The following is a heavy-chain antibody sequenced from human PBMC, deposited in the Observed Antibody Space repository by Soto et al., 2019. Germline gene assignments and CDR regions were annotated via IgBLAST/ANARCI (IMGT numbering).Heavy chain of an antibody. J-gene: IGHJ4*02. V-gene: IGHV3-15*01. CDR2: IKSKTDGGAT. D-gene: IGHD3-22*01. CDR3: TAKANGY. CDR1: GITFNNAW. Sequence: GGSLRLSCAASGITFNNAWMSWVRQAPGKGLEWVGRIKSKTDGGATDYAAPVKGRFTISRGDLRNTVYLQMNSLKTEDTAVYYCTAKANGYWGQGTLVTVSS.